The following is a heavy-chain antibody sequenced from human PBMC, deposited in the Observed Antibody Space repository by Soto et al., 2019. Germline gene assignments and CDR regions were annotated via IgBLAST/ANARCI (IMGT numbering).Heavy chain of an antibody. D-gene: IGHD3-22*01. CDR3: ARVGYRYYDSSGYRNWFDP. J-gene: IGHJ5*02. CDR1: GYTFTSYY. V-gene: IGHV1-46*01. CDR2: INPSGGST. Sequence: ASVKVSCKASGYTFTSYYMHWVRQAPGQGLEWMGIINPSGGSTSYAQKFQGRVTMTRDTSTSTAYMELRSLRSDDTAVYYCARVGYRYYDSSGYRNWFDPWGQGTLVTVS.